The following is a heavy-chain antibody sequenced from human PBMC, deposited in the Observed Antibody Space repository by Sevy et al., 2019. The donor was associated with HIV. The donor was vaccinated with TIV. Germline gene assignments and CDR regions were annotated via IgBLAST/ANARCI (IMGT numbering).Heavy chain of an antibody. CDR2: IFPGDSDT. D-gene: IGHD1-26*01. CDR3: ARRGILLRGGDYFYYGLDV. CDR1: GYDFSTSW. Sequence: GESLKISCKGSGYDFSTSWIAWVRQMPGKGLELMGIIFPGDSDTRYSPSFQGLVTISADKSIRTSYLQWRSLKASDTAIYYCARRGILLRGGDYFYYGLDVWGQRTTVTVSS. J-gene: IGHJ6*02. V-gene: IGHV5-51*01.